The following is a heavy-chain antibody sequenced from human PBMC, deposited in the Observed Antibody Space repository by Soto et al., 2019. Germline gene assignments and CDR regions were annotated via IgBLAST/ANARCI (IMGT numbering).Heavy chain of an antibody. D-gene: IGHD1-7*01. CDR2: MSGSSSTT. Sequence: GGSLRLSCATSGLTFSNYAMSWVRQAPGGGLGWVSSMSGSSSTTYYADSVRGRFTISRDRSKNTLYLQMSSLRAEDTALYYCAKNQERELPRVIDFWGQGTLVTVSS. V-gene: IGHV3-23*01. CDR3: AKNQERELPRVIDF. CDR1: GLTFSNYA. J-gene: IGHJ4*02.